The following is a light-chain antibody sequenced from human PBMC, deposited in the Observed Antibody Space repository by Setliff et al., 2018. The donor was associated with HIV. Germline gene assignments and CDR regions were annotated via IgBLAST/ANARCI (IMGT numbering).Light chain of an antibody. CDR1: SSDVGRYNL. V-gene: IGLV2-23*01. CDR2: QAT. J-gene: IGLJ1*01. CDR3: CSNTGSNTYV. Sequence: LTQPASVSGSPGQSITISCTGTSSDVGRYNLVSWYQQHPGKAPKLMIYQATKRPPGVSNRFSGSKSGNTASLTISGLQAEDEADYYCCSNTGSNTYVFGTGTKVTVL.